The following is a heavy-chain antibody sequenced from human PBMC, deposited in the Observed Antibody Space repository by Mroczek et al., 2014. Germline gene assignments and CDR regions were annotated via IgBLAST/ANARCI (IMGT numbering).Heavy chain of an antibody. CDR1: GDSVSGNSAA. D-gene: IGHD1-20*01. Sequence: QVQLVQSGPGLVKTSQTLSLTCAISGDSVSGNSAAWNWIRQSPSRGLEWLGRTYYRSKWYNDYAVSVKSRITINPDTSKNQFSLQLNSVTPEDTAVYYCAATITGTAIRGYYYGMDVWGQGTTVTVSS. J-gene: IGHJ6*02. CDR2: TYYRSKWYN. CDR3: AATITGTAIRGYYYGMDV. V-gene: IGHV6-1*01.